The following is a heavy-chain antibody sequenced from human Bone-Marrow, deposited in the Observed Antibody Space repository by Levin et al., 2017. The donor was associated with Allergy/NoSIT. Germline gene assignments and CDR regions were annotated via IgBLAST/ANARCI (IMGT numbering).Heavy chain of an antibody. CDR3: ARDGFFVIVGVGQPYYYGMDV. Sequence: PGESLKISCAASGFTFSSYAMHWVRQAPGKGLEWVAVISYDGSNKYYADSVKGRFTISRDNSKNTLYLQMNSLRAEDTAVYYCARDGFFVIVGVGQPYYYGMDVWGQGTTVTVSS. V-gene: IGHV3-30-3*01. J-gene: IGHJ6*02. CDR2: ISYDGSNK. D-gene: IGHD1-26*01. CDR1: GFTFSSYA.